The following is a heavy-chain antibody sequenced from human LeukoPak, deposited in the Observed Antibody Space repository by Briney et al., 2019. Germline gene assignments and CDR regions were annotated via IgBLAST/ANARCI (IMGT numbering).Heavy chain of an antibody. D-gene: IGHD6-13*01. J-gene: IGHJ4*02. V-gene: IGHV4-59*08. CDR3: ARHASPSSWVDY. CDR1: GGSISSYY. CDR2: IYYSGTT. Sequence: SETLSLTCTVSGGSISSYYWSWIRQPPGKGLEWIGYIYYSGTTNYNPSLKSRVTISVGTSKNQFSLKLSSVTAADTAVCYCARHASPSSWVDYWGQGTLVTVSS.